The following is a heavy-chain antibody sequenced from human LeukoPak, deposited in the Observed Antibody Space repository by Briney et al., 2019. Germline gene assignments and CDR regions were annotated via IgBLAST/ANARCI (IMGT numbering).Heavy chain of an antibody. D-gene: IGHD3-10*01. Sequence: GGSLRLSCAASGFTFNSYGMHWVRQAPGKGLEWEAIIWYDGSGKYYADSVKGRFTISRDNSKNTLYLQMNSLRAEDTAVYYCARGGNMVRGVIDFDYWGQGTLATVSS. J-gene: IGHJ4*02. V-gene: IGHV3-33*01. CDR2: IWYDGSGK. CDR1: GFTFNSYG. CDR3: ARGGNMVRGVIDFDY.